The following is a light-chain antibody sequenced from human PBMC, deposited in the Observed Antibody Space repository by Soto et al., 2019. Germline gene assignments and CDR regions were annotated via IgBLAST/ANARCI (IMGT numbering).Light chain of an antibody. J-gene: IGLJ2*01. V-gene: IGLV1-44*01. Sequence: QAVLTQPPSASGTPGQRVTISCAGKSSSFRTNAVIWYQQLPGSAPKLLMYSNNQRPSGVHDRFSGSKSGTSASLAISGLQSEDAADYYCATWDDSLKSVVFGGGTKLTVL. CDR2: SNN. CDR1: SSSFRTNA. CDR3: ATWDDSLKSVV.